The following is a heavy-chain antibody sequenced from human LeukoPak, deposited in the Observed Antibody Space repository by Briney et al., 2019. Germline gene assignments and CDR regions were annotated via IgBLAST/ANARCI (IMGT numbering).Heavy chain of an antibody. CDR2: IYYSGST. CDR1: RGSITPFY. Sequence: SETLSLTCTVSRGSITPFYWTWIRQPPGKGLEWIGSIYYSGSTHYNPSLESRVTISVDTSKNQFSLTLSPVTAADTAIYYCARQRHSSGRRFDYWGQGTLVTVSS. V-gene: IGHV4-59*01. D-gene: IGHD6-19*01. CDR3: ARQRHSSGRRFDY. J-gene: IGHJ4*02.